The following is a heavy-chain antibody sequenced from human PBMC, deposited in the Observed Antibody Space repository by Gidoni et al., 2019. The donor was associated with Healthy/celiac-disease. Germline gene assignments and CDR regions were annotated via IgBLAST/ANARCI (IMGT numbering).Heavy chain of an antibody. D-gene: IGHD3-3*01. V-gene: IGHV3-15*01. CDR1: GFPFSNAW. CDR3: TRGQRYYDFWSGYSYFDY. Sequence: EVQLVESGGGLVKPGGSLRLSCAASGFPFSNAWMSWVRQAPGKGLEWVGRIKSKTDGGTTDYAAPVKGRFTISRDDSKNTLYLQMNSLKTEDTAVYYCTRGQRYYDFWSGYSYFDYWGQGTLVTVSS. CDR2: IKSKTDGGTT. J-gene: IGHJ4*02.